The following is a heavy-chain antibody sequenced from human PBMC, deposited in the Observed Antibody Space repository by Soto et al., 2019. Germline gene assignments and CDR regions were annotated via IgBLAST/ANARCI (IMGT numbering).Heavy chain of an antibody. J-gene: IGHJ4*02. CDR2: ISVDGGAT. D-gene: IGHD3-3*02. CDR3: ARLAPHSATDY. Sequence: HPGGSLRLSCSASGFTFSSYAMNWVRQAPGKGLEWVSTISVDGGATYYADSVKGRFTISRDNSKNTLYLQMNSLRAEDTALYYCARLAPHSATDYWGQGSLVTVSS. CDR1: GFTFSSYA. V-gene: IGHV3-23*01.